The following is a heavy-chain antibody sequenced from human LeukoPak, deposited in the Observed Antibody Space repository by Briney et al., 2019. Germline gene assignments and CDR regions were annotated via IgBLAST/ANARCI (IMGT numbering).Heavy chain of an antibody. Sequence: GESLKISCKGSGYSFTRYWIGWVRQMPGKGLEWMGIIYPGDSDTRYSPSFQGQVTISADKSISTAYLQWSSLKASDTAMYNCARRVYSSSWYYFDYWGQGTLVTVSS. V-gene: IGHV5-51*01. CDR3: ARRVYSSSWYYFDY. D-gene: IGHD6-13*01. CDR1: GYSFTRYW. CDR2: IYPGDSDT. J-gene: IGHJ4*02.